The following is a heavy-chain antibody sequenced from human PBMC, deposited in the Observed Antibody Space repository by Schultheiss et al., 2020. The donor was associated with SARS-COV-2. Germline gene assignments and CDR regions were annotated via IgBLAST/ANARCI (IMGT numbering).Heavy chain of an antibody. CDR3: AGLQGVVAATWEYYGMDV. J-gene: IGHJ6*02. CDR2: SSSSSSYI. CDR1: GFTFSSYS. Sequence: GGSLRLSCAASGFTFSSYSMNWVRQAPGKGLEWVSSSSSSSSYIYYADSVKGRFTISRDNAKNSLYLQMNSLRAEDTAVYYCAGLQGVVAATWEYYGMDVWGQGTTVTVSS. V-gene: IGHV3-21*01. D-gene: IGHD2-15*01.